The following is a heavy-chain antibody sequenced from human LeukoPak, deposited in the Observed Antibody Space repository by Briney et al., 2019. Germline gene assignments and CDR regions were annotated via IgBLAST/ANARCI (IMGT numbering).Heavy chain of an antibody. CDR3: ARVVHSGYSSGWVEPSSSNWFDP. D-gene: IGHD6-19*01. J-gene: IGHJ5*02. CDR1: GYTFTSYA. CDR2: INTNTGNP. V-gene: IGHV7-4-1*02. Sequence: GASVKVSCKASGYTFTSYAMNWVRQAPGQGLEWMGWINTNTGNPTYAQGFTGRFVFSLDTSVSTAYLQISSLKAEDTAVYYCARVVHSGYSSGWVEPSSSNWFDPWGQGTLVTVSS.